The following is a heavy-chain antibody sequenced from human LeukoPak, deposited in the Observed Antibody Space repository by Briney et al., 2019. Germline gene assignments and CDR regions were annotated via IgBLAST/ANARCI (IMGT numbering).Heavy chain of an antibody. CDR1: GGSISSGSYY. CDR3: ARGLTVVTPPDY. V-gene: IGHV4-61*02. CDR2: IYTSGST. Sequence: PSQTLSLTCTVSGGSISSGSYYWSWIRQPAGKGLEWIGRIYTSGSTNYNPSLKSRVTIPVDTSKNQFSLKLSSVTAADTAVYYCARGLTVVTPPDYWGQGTLVTVSS. J-gene: IGHJ4*02. D-gene: IGHD4-23*01.